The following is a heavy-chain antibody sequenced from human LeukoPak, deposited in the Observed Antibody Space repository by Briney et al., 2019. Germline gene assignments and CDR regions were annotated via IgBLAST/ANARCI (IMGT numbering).Heavy chain of an antibody. Sequence: SETLSLTRTVSGGSISSNYWSWIRQPPGKGLDWIGYIYYSGSTNYNPSLKSRVTISVDTSKNQFSLKLNSVTAVDTAVYYCARRGGYSGYEFDYWGQGTLVTVSS. V-gene: IGHV4-59*08. D-gene: IGHD5-12*01. CDR2: IYYSGST. CDR1: GGSISSNY. CDR3: ARRGGYSGYEFDY. J-gene: IGHJ4*02.